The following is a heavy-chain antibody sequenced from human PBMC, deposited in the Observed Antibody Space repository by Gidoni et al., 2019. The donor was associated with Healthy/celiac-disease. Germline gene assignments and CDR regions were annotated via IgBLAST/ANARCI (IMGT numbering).Heavy chain of an antibody. CDR2: INPSGGST. V-gene: IGHV1-46*04. CDR3: AREGPSCEKRWLQLGGGDCVDAFDI. CDR1: GYTFTSYY. D-gene: IGHD5-12*01. Sequence: QVQLVQSGAEVKKPGASVKVSCKASGYTFTSYYMHWVRQAPGQGLEWMGIINPSGGSTSYAQKLQGRVTMTRDTSTSTVYMELSSLRSEDTAVYYCAREGPSCEKRWLQLGGGDCVDAFDIWGQGTMVTVSS. J-gene: IGHJ3*02.